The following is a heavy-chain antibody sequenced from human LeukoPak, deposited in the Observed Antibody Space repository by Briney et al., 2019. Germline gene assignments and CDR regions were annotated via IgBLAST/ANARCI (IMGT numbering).Heavy chain of an antibody. D-gene: IGHD2-2*01. CDR2: IYHSGNT. J-gene: IGHJ6*03. CDR1: GYSISSSYY. CDR3: ARHAPVTYYMDV. Sequence: SETLSLTCTVSGYSISSSYYWGWIRQPPGKGLEWIGSIYHSGNTYYNPSLKSRVTISLDTSKNQFSLKLSSVTAADTAVYYCARHAPVTYYMDVWGKGTTVTISS. V-gene: IGHV4-38-2*02.